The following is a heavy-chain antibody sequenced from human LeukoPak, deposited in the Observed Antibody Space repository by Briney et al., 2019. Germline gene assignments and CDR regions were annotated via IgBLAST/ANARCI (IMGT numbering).Heavy chain of an antibody. Sequence: ASVKVSYTASGGTFSSYAIRWVRQAPGQGLEWMGRIIPILGIANYAQKFQGRVTITADKSTSTAYMELSSLRSEDTAVYYCARAGSYYYDSSGSYGMTYWGQGTLVTVSS. J-gene: IGHJ4*02. CDR3: ARAGSYYYDSSGSYGMTY. CDR2: IIPILGIA. CDR1: GGTFSSYA. V-gene: IGHV1-69*04. D-gene: IGHD3-22*01.